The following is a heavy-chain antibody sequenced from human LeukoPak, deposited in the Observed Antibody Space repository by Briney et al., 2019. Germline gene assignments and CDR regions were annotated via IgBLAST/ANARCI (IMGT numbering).Heavy chain of an antibody. V-gene: IGHV3-23*01. J-gene: IGHJ3*02. Sequence: PAGSLRLSCAASGFTFGSFAMGWVRQAPGKGLEWVSDISGSGGDSYYADSVRGRFTISRDNSKKTIYLQMNSLRAEDTAVYYCASKRPLLDDAFDIWGQGTTVTVSS. D-gene: IGHD1-1*01. CDR2: ISGSGGDS. CDR1: GFTFGSFA. CDR3: ASKRPLLDDAFDI.